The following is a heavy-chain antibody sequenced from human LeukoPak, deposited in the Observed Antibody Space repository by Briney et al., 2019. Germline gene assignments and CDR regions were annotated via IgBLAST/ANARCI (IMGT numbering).Heavy chain of an antibody. CDR3: ATAYSSSWFDY. J-gene: IGHJ4*02. CDR2: IYYGGST. Sequence: SETLSLTCTVSGGSTSSSSYYWGWIRQPPGKGLEWIGSIYYGGSTYYNPSLKSRVTISVDTSKNQFSLKLSSVTAADTAVYYCATAYSSSWFDYWGQGTLVTVSS. V-gene: IGHV4-39*01. CDR1: GGSTSSSSYY. D-gene: IGHD6-13*01.